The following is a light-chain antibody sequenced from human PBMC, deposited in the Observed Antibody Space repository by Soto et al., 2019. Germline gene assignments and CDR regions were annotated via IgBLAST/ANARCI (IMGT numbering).Light chain of an antibody. Sequence: AIHMTQSPSSFSASTGDTITITCRASQGISTNFAWYQQKPGKAPKVLIFDASTLQSGVPSRFSGSGSGTDITLTISCLQSEYFASYYCQQYYSYPLTFGGGTNVDIK. J-gene: IGKJ4*01. CDR1: QGISTN. V-gene: IGKV1-8*01. CDR2: DAS. CDR3: QQYYSYPLT.